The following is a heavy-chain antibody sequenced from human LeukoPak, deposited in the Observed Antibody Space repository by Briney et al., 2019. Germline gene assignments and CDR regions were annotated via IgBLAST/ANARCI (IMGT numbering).Heavy chain of an antibody. V-gene: IGHV3-23*01. CDR3: AANGGYSYGFHFDY. J-gene: IGHJ4*02. CDR2: ISGSGGST. Sequence: GGSLRLSCAASGFTFSTAWMSWVRQAPAKGLEWVSAISGSGGSTYYADSVKGRFTISRDNSKNTLYLQMNSLRAEDTAVYYCAANGGYSYGFHFDYWGQGTLVTVSS. D-gene: IGHD5-18*01. CDR1: GFTFSTAW.